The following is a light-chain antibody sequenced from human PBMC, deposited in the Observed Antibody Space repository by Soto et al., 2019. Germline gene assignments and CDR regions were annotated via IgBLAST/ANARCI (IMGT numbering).Light chain of an antibody. CDR3: QRYNSYPYT. Sequence: DIQMTQSPSTLSASVGDRVTITCRASQSISSWLAWYQQKPGKAPNLLVYKASSLESGVPARFSGSGFGTEFTLPISSLQPDDFATDYCQRYNSYPYTFGQGTKLEIK. V-gene: IGKV1-5*03. CDR1: QSISSW. J-gene: IGKJ2*01. CDR2: KAS.